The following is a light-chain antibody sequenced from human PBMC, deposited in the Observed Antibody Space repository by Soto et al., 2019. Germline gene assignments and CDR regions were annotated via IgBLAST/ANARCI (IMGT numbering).Light chain of an antibody. CDR2: GAS. Sequence: EIVMTQSPATLSVSPGERATLSCRASQSVSSDLAWYHQKPGQAPRLLIYGASTRATGIPATFSGRGSGTEFTLTINSLQSEDFAVYYCQQYNNWPRTFGPGTKVDIK. V-gene: IGKV3-15*01. CDR3: QQYNNWPRT. CDR1: QSVSSD. J-gene: IGKJ1*01.